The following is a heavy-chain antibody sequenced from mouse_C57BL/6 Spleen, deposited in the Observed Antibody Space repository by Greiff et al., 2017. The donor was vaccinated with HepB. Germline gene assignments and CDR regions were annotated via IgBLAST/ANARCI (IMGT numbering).Heavy chain of an antibody. CDR1: GYTFTGYW. CDR3: ARSLYYGSSYGGAMDY. Sequence: QVQLQQSGAELMKPGASVKLSCKATGYTFTGYWIEWVKQRPGHGLEWIGEILPGSGSTNYNEKFKGKATLTADTSSNTAYMQLSSLTTEDSAIYYCARSLYYGSSYGGAMDYWGQGTSVTVSS. CDR2: ILPGSGST. D-gene: IGHD1-1*01. V-gene: IGHV1-9*01. J-gene: IGHJ4*01.